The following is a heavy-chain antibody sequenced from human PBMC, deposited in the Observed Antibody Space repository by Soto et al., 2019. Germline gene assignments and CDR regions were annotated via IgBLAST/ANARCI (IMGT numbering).Heavy chain of an antibody. J-gene: IGHJ3*02. Sequence: EVQLVESGGGLVQPGRSLRLSCAASGFTFDDYAMHWVRQAPGKGLEWVSGISWNSGSIGYADSVKGRFTISRDNAKNSLYLQMNSLRAEDTTLYYCAISPEGWYNAFDIWGQGTMVTVSS. CDR3: AISPEGWYNAFDI. CDR2: ISWNSGSI. CDR1: GFTFDDYA. V-gene: IGHV3-9*01. D-gene: IGHD6-19*01.